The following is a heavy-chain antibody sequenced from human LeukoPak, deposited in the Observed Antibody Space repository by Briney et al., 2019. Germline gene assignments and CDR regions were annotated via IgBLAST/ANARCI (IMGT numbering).Heavy chain of an antibody. CDR2: MNPNTGNT. J-gene: IGHJ5*02. V-gene: IGHV1-8*01. Sequence: ASVKVSCKASGYTFTSFDMNWVRQAPGQGLEWMGWMNPNTGNTDYAQKFQGRVTMTRDTSISTAYMELSGLRSDDTAIYYCAGGWEPYDYWFDPWGQGTLVTVSS. D-gene: IGHD5-12*01. CDR1: GYTFTSFD. CDR3: AGGWEPYDYWFDP.